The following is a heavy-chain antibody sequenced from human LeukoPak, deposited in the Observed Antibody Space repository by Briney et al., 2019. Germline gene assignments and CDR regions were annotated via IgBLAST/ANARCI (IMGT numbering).Heavy chain of an antibody. D-gene: IGHD3-3*01. CDR3: ARDGEYYDFWGGPYISPRGNYYYMDV. Sequence: ASVKVSCKASGYTFFGYYMHWVRQAPGQGLEWMGWINPNSGGTNYAQKFQGRVTMTRDTSISTAYMELSRLRSDDTAVYYCARDGEYYDFWGGPYISPRGNYYYMDVWGKGTTVTVSS. CDR1: GYTFFGYY. CDR2: INPNSGGT. J-gene: IGHJ6*03. V-gene: IGHV1-2*02.